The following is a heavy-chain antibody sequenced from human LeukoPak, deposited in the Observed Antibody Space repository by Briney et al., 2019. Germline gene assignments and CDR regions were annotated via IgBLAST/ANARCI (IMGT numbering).Heavy chain of an antibody. J-gene: IGHJ3*02. D-gene: IGHD5-18*01. CDR2: ISYDGSNK. CDR3: ARDNGYSYGFSAFDI. V-gene: IGHV3-30*04. Sequence: GGSLRLSCAASGFTFSSYAMHWVRQAPGKGLEWVAVISYDGSNKYYADSVKGRFTIPRDNSKNTLYLQMNSLRAEDTAVYYCARDNGYSYGFSAFDIWGQGTMVTVSS. CDR1: GFTFSSYA.